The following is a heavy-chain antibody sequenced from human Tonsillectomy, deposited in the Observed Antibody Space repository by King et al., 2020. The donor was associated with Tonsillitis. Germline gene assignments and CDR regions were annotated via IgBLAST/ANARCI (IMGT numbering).Heavy chain of an antibody. Sequence: VQLVESGGGLVKPGRSLRLSCPASGFTFGDYTMSWFRQAPGKGLEWVGFIRSKANGGTTEYSATVTGRFTISRDESKSIPYLQMYSLKTEDTDVYYCTREVDTAMGHFDYWGQGTLVTVSS. V-gene: IGHV3-49*05. D-gene: IGHD5-18*01. CDR2: IRSKANGGTT. J-gene: IGHJ4*02. CDR1: GFTFGDYT. CDR3: TREVDTAMGHFDY.